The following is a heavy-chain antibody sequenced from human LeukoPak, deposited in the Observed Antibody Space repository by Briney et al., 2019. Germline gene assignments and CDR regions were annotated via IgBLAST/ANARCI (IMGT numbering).Heavy chain of an antibody. D-gene: IGHD1-26*01. CDR2: INPNIAGT. Sequence: ASVKVFCKASGYTFTCYYMHWLLQAPGQGPEWMGWINPNIAGTNYSQQFQCRVTMTRDTFISIAYMELSRLRSDDTAVYYCARVRPLFHSGSWEANWFDPWGQGTLVTVSS. CDR3: ARVRPLFHSGSWEANWFDP. V-gene: IGHV1-2*02. J-gene: IGHJ5*02. CDR1: GYTFTCYY.